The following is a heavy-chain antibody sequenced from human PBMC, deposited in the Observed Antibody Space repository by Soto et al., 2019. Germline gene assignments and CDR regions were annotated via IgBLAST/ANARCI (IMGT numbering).Heavy chain of an antibody. CDR3: ARPAGVVEMAAYFDS. J-gene: IGHJ4*02. CDR1: GGTFSSYA. V-gene: IGHV1-69*01. CDR2: IIRIFGTA. D-gene: IGHD2-21*01. Sequence: QVQLVQSGAEFKNPGSSVKVSCKASGGTFSSYAISWVRQAPGQGLEWMGGIIRIFGTANYAQKFQGRVTITADEWTSRVYMELSSLRSEDTAVYYCARPAGVVEMAAYFDSWGRGTLVTFSS.